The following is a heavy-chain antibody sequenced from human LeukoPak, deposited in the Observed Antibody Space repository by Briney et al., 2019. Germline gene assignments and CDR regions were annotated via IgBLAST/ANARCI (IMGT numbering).Heavy chain of an antibody. V-gene: IGHV3-23*01. CDR1: GFTFDNYA. CDR3: VKEEGTHSLADS. Sequence: GGSLRLSCAASGFTFDNYAMSWVRQAPGTGLEWVSAISKSGDRTYYADPVKGRFTISRDNSRNTVYLQINSLRDEDTATYYCVKEEGTHSLADSWGQGTLVTVSS. J-gene: IGHJ4*02. CDR2: ISKSGDRT. D-gene: IGHD3-10*01.